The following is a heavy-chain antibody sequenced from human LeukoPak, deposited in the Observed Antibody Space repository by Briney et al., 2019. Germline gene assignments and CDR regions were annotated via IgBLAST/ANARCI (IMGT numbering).Heavy chain of an antibody. CDR1: GGSYNNYA. V-gene: IGHV1-69*01. J-gene: IGHJ6*03. Sequence: SSVKVSCKASGGSYNNYAITWVRQAPGQGLEWVGGILPAFGTLHYAQRFQGGVTITADESTGTTYTELSSLRSEDTAVYYCARDHRGFYYGSGSYYYLDVWGKGTTVTVSS. CDR3: ARDHRGFYYGSGSYYYLDV. CDR2: ILPAFGTL. D-gene: IGHD3-10*01.